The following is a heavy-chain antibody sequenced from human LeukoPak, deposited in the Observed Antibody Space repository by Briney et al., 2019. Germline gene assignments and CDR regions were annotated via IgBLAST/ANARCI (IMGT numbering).Heavy chain of an antibody. CDR2: ISYDGSNK. CDR3: AKAAMAVAGTGQPPAEYFQR. J-gene: IGHJ1*01. Sequence: GGSLRLSCAASGFTFSSYGMHWVRQAPGKGLEWVAVISYDGSNKYYADSVKGRFTISRDNSKNTLYLQMNSLRAEDTAVYYCAKAAMAVAGTGQPPAEYFQRWGQGTLVTVSS. CDR1: GFTFSSYG. D-gene: IGHD6-19*01. V-gene: IGHV3-30*18.